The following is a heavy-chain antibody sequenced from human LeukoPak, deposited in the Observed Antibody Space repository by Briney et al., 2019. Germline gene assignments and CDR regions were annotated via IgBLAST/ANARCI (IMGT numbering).Heavy chain of an antibody. CDR2: TSTYNGNT. D-gene: IGHD3-10*01. V-gene: IGHV1-18*01. J-gene: IGHJ4*02. CDR3: ARGRPHYYGPGSYEDH. CDR1: GYTFTSSG. Sequence: ASVKVSCKASGYTFTSSGIIWVRQAPGQGLEWMGWTSTYNGNTNYAQKLQGRVTMTTDTSTTTAYMELRSLRTDDTAVYYCARGRPHYYGPGSYEDHWGQGTLVTVSS.